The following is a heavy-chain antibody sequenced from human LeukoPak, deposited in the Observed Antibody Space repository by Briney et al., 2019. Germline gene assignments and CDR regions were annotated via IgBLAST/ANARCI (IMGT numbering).Heavy chain of an antibody. CDR1: GFTFSTYG. D-gene: IGHD3-22*01. V-gene: IGHV3-30*02. J-gene: IGHJ4*02. CDR2: IRYDGSNK. Sequence: GGSLRLSCAASGFTFSTYGMHWVRQAPGKGLEWVAFIRYDGSNKFYADSVKGRFTISRDNSKNTLYLQMNSLRAEDTAVYYCARDPFLDYYDSSGYPDDYWGQGTLVTVSS. CDR3: ARDPFLDYYDSSGYPDDY.